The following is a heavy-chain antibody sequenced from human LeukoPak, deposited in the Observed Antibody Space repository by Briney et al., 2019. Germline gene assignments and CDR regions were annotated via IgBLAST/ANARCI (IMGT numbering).Heavy chain of an antibody. CDR1: GFTFSSYA. D-gene: IGHD2-15*01. CDR3: AKRYCSGGSCYMGFDY. Sequence: GGPLRLSCAASGFTFSSYAMSWVRQAPGKGLEWVSAISGSGGSTYYADSVKGRFTISRDNSKNTLYLQRKSLRAEDTAVYYCAKRYCSGGSCYMGFDYWGQGTLVTVSS. J-gene: IGHJ4*02. CDR2: ISGSGGST. V-gene: IGHV3-23*01.